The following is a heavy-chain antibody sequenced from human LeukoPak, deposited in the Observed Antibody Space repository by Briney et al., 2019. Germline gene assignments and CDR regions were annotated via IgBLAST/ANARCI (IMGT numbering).Heavy chain of an antibody. V-gene: IGHV4-4*07. Sequence: SETLSLTCTVSGGSISSYYWSWIRQPAGKGLEWIGRIYTSGSTNYNPSLKSRVTMSVDTSKNQFSLKLSSVTAADTAVYYCAGSHDYSNYGEYWGQGTLVTVSS. CDR1: GGSISSYY. CDR2: IYTSGST. D-gene: IGHD4-11*01. J-gene: IGHJ4*02. CDR3: AGSHDYSNYGEY.